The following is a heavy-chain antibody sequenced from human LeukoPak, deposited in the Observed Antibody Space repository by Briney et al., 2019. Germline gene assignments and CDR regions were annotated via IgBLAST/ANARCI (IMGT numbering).Heavy chain of an antibody. J-gene: IGHJ4*02. CDR1: GGSFSGYY. CDR3: ARLSWPADFDY. CDR2: INHSGST. Sequence: PSETLSLTCAVYGGSFSGYYWSWIRQPPGKGLEWIGEINHSGSTNYNPSLKSRVTISVDTSKNQFSLKLSSVTAADTAVYYCARLSWPADFDYWGQGTLVTVSS. V-gene: IGHV4-34*01.